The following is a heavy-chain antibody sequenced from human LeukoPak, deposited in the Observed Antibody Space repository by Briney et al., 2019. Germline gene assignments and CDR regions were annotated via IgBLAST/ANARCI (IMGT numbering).Heavy chain of an antibody. Sequence: ASVKVSCKASGYTFTNYGFSWVRQAPGQGLEWMGWVNAYNGNTNYAQKLQGRVTMTTDTSTNTAYMELRSLRSDDTAVYYCARRYCSGGSCYSDGYYGMDVWGQGTTVTVSS. CDR1: GYTFTNYG. CDR2: VNAYNGNT. V-gene: IGHV1-18*01. D-gene: IGHD2-15*01. CDR3: ARRYCSGGSCYSDGYYGMDV. J-gene: IGHJ6*02.